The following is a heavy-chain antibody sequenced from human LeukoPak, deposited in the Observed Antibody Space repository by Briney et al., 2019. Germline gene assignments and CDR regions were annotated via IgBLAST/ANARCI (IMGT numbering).Heavy chain of an antibody. CDR2: ISYDGSDK. CDR3: TRSDCSGGSCHLNWFDP. CDR1: GFIFSSYG. D-gene: IGHD2-15*01. Sequence: GGSLRLSCAASGFIFSSYGMHWVRQAPGKGLEWVAVISYDGSDKYYPASVKGRFTISRDNSKNTLYLQMNSLKTEDTAVYYCTRSDCSGGSCHLNWFDPWGQGTLVTVSS. J-gene: IGHJ5*02. V-gene: IGHV3-30*03.